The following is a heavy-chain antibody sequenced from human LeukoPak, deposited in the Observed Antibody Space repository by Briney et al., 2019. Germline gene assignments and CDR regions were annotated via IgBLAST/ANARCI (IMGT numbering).Heavy chain of an antibody. J-gene: IGHJ3*02. CDR2: IRYDGSNK. CDR1: GFSFSDYG. Sequence: GGSLRLSCGASGFSFSDYGMHWVRQAPGKGLEWVAFIRYDGSNKYYADSVKGRFTISRDNSKNTLYLQMNSLRAEDTAVYYCAKDGTVPAAIVHDAFDIWGQGTMVTVSS. CDR3: AKDGTVPAAIVHDAFDI. V-gene: IGHV3-30*02. D-gene: IGHD2-2*01.